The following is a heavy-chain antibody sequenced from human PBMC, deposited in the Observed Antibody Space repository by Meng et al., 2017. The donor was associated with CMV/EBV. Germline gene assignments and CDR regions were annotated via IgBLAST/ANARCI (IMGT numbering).Heavy chain of an antibody. V-gene: IGHV1-69*02. Sequence: TFSSYSINWVRQAPGQGLEWMGRIIPIVDIANYAQKCQGRVTITADKSTSTVYMELSSLRSEDSAMYYCARGRQWLVGLYYYYGMDVWGQGTMVTVSS. J-gene: IGHJ6*02. D-gene: IGHD6-19*01. CDR1: TFSSYS. CDR2: IIPIVDIA. CDR3: ARGRQWLVGLYYYYGMDV.